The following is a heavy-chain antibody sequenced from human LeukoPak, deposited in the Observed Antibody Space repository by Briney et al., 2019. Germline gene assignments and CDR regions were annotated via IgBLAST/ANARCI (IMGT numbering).Heavy chain of an antibody. J-gene: IGHJ4*02. CDR2: IRGNAGST. D-gene: IGHD3-10*01. CDR1: GFTFDAFG. Sequence: GGSLRLSCAASGFTFDAFGMTWVRQAPGKGLEWVSSIRGNAGSTRYADSVKGRFTISRDNAKNTLYLQMKSPRAEDAAVFYCAKDLRSHGSGSYRGYFDYWGQGTLVTVSS. CDR3: AKDLRSHGSGSYRGYFDY. V-gene: IGHV3-20*04.